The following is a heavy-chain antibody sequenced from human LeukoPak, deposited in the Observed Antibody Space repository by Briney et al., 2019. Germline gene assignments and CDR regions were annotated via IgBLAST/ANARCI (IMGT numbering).Heavy chain of an antibody. D-gene: IGHD4-17*01. J-gene: IGHJ4*02. V-gene: IGHV3-21*01. CDR1: GFTFGSYS. CDR2: ISSSSSYI. CDR3: ARDGYGDKRGDY. Sequence: PGGSLRLSCAASGFTFGSYSMNWVRQAPGKGLEWVSSISSSSSYIYYADSVKGRFTISRDNAKNSLYLQMNSLRAEDTAVYYCARDGYGDKRGDYWGQGTLVTVSS.